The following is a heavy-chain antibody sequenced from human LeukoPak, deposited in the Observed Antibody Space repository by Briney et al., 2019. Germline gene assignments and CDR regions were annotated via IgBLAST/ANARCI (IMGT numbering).Heavy chain of an antibody. CDR3: ARVDPRGSYNEVYYY. D-gene: IGHD1-26*01. Sequence: SETLSLTCTVSGGSISSYYWSWIRQPPGKGLEWIGEINHSGSTNYNPSLKSRVTISVDTSKNQFSLKLSSVTAAGTAVYYCARVDPRGSYNEVYYYWGQGTLVTVSS. V-gene: IGHV4-34*01. CDR2: INHSGST. CDR1: GGSISSYY. J-gene: IGHJ4*02.